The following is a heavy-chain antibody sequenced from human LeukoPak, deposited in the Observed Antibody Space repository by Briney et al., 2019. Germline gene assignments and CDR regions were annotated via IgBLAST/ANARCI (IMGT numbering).Heavy chain of an antibody. CDR1: GFTFSSYA. J-gene: IGHJ4*02. D-gene: IGHD6-19*01. V-gene: IGHV3-30-3*01. CDR2: ISYDGSNK. CDR3: ARLSSGWYFDY. Sequence: PGGSLRLSCAASGFTFSSYAMHWVRQAPGKGLEWVAVISYDGSNKYYADFVKGRFTISRDNSKNTLYLQMNSLRAEDTAVYYCARLSSGWYFDYWGQGTLVTVSS.